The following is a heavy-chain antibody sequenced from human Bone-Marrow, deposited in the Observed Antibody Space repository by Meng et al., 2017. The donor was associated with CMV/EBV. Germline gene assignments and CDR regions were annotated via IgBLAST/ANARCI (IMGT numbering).Heavy chain of an antibody. D-gene: IGHD2-2*01. J-gene: IGHJ4*02. V-gene: IGHV3-21*01. CDR1: GITFSTYT. CDR2: ISSSDDSI. Sequence: GGSLRLSCAPSGITFSTYTIHWVRQAPGKGLEWLSSISSSDDSIYYADLVKGRFTISRDNAKNSLHLQMTSLRAGDTAVYYCGLVPAATSFSDFWGQGTLVTVSS. CDR3: GLVPAATSFSDF.